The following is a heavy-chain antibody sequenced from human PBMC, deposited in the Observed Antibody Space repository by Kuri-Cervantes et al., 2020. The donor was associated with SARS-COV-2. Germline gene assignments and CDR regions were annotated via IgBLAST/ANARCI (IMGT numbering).Heavy chain of an antibody. CDR1: GFNFSTTD. D-gene: IGHD2-15*01. Sequence: LSLTCVASGFNFSTTDMHWVRQAPGKGLEWVTFISSDGKNKRCMASGKGRFTISRDNSQNTLYPQMNSLRAEDTAVYYCAKVFIRGVVAAYYWYFDLWGRGTLVTVSS. J-gene: IGHJ2*01. V-gene: IGHV3-30*18. CDR3: AKVFIRGVVAAYYWYFDL. CDR2: ISSDGKNK.